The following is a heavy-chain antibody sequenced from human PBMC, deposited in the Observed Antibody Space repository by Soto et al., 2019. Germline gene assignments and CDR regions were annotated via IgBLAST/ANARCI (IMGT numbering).Heavy chain of an antibody. Sequence: GGSLRLSCAASGFTVSSNYMSWVRQAPGKGLEWVSVISRSGTVYYADAVKGRFTISRDYSKNTLFLQMNNLRAEDTALYYCARDGSGPFGYWGQGTQVTSPQ. CDR2: ISRSGTV. D-gene: IGHD2-15*01. J-gene: IGHJ4*02. CDR3: ARDGSGPFGY. V-gene: IGHV3-66*01. CDR1: GFTVSSNY.